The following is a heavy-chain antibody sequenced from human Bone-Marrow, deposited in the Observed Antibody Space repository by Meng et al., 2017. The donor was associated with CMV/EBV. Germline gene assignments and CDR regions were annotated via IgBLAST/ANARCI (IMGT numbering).Heavy chain of an antibody. V-gene: IGHV1-18*01. Sequence: ASVKVSCKASGYAFTTYGITWLRQAPGQRLECMGWVSGYNGDTDYAQKLQGRFTMTRDTSTSTAYMELRSLRSDDTAVYYCARSVEMATIYDYWGQGTRVTVSS. CDR2: VSGYNGDT. CDR3: ARSVEMATIYDY. D-gene: IGHD5-24*01. CDR1: GYAFTTYG. J-gene: IGHJ4*02.